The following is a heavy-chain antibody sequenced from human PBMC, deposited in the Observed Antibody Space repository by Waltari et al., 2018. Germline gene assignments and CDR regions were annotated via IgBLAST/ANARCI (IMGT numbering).Heavy chain of an antibody. J-gene: IGHJ6*02. CDR1: GFTVSSNY. D-gene: IGHD3-22*01. Sequence: EVQLVESGGGLIQPGGSLRLSCAASGFTVSSNYMSWVRQAPGKGLGWGSVIYSGGSTYYADSVKGRFTISRDNSKNTLYLQMNSLRAEDTAVYYCARESYYDSSGYYAHYYYYGMDVWGQGTTVTVSS. CDR3: ARESYYDSSGYYAHYYYYGMDV. CDR2: IYSGGST. V-gene: IGHV3-53*01.